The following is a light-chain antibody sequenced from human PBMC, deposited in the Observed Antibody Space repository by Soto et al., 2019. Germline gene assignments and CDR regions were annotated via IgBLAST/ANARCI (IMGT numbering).Light chain of an antibody. CDR3: AAWGDSLNGPV. J-gene: IGLJ2*01. CDR1: SSNIGSNT. CDR2: SNN. V-gene: IGLV1-44*01. Sequence: QSVLTQPPSASGTPGQRVTISCSGSSSNIGSNTVNWYQQLPGTAPKLLIYSNNQRPSGVPDRFSRSKSGTSASLAISGLQSEDEADYYCAAWGDSLNGPVFGGGTKLTVL.